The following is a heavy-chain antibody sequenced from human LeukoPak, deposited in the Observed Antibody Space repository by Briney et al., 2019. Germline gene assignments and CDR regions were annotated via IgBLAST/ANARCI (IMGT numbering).Heavy chain of an antibody. J-gene: IGHJ4*02. D-gene: IGHD4-17*01. Sequence: GGSLRLSCAASGFTFSSYIMNWVRQAPGKGLEWVSSISSSSSYIYYADSVKGRFTISRDNAKNSLYLQMNSLRAEDTAVYYCARDYGDYSYYFDYWGQGTLVTVSS. CDR1: GFTFSSYI. V-gene: IGHV3-21*01. CDR2: ISSSSSYI. CDR3: ARDYGDYSYYFDY.